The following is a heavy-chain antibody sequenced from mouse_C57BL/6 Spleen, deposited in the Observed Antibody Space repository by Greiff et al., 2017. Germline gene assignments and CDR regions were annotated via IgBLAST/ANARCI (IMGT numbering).Heavy chain of an antibody. J-gene: IGHJ1*03. V-gene: IGHV14-2*01. CDR1: GFNIKDYY. Sequence: DVKLVESGAELVKPGASVKLSCTASGFNIKDYYMHWVKQRTEQGLEWIGRIDPEDGETKYAPKFQGKATITADTSSNTAYLQLSSLTSEDTAVYYCARNSGHSDWYIDVWGTGTTVTVSS. CDR2: IDPEDGET. CDR3: ARNSGHSDWYIDV.